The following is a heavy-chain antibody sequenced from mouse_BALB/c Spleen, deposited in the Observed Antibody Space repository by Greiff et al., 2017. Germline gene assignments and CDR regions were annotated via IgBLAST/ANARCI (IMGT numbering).Heavy chain of an antibody. D-gene: IGHD1-2*01. V-gene: IGHV1-18*01. J-gene: IGHJ1*01. Sequence: EVMLVESGPELVKPGASVKIPCKASGYTFTDYNMDWVKQSHGKSLEWIGDINPNNGGTIYNQKFKGKATLTVDKSSSTAYMELRSLTSEDTAVYYCARPATRYFDVWGAGTTVTVSS. CDR2: INPNNGGT. CDR3: ARPATRYFDV. CDR1: GYTFTDYN.